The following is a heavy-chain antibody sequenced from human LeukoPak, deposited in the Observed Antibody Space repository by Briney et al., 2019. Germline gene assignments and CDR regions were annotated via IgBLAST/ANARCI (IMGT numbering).Heavy chain of an antibody. D-gene: IGHD3-10*01. CDR1: GFTFSNAW. CDR3: TTESLGYYGSGSYPFDY. V-gene: IGHV3-15*01. Sequence: GGSLRLSCAASGFTFSNAWMSWVRQAPGKGLEWVGRIKSKTDGGTTDYAAPVKGRFTISRDDSKNTLYLQMNSLKTEDTAVYYCTTESLGYYGSGSYPFDYWGQGTLVTVSS. CDR2: IKSKTDGGTT. J-gene: IGHJ4*02.